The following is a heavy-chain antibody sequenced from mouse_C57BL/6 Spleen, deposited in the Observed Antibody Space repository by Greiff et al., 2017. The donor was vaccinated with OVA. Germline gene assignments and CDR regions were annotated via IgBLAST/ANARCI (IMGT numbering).Heavy chain of an antibody. Sequence: QVQLQQPGAELVRPGSSVKLSCKASGYTFTSYWMDWVKQRPGQGLEWIGNIYPSDSETHYNQKFKDKATLTVDKSSSTAYMQLSSLTSEDSAVYYCARGLTGTGYFDVWGTGTTVTVSS. CDR2: IYPSDSET. D-gene: IGHD4-1*01. CDR1: GYTFTSYW. V-gene: IGHV1-61*01. J-gene: IGHJ1*03. CDR3: ARGLTGTGYFDV.